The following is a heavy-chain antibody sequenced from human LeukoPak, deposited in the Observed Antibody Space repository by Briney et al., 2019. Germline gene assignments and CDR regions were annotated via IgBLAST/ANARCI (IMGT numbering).Heavy chain of an antibody. CDR1: GYAFTSYY. J-gene: IGHJ4*02. D-gene: IGHD3-16*02. CDR3: AREPPESFRFDY. Sequence: ASVKVSCKASGYAFTSYYIHWVRQAPGQGLEWMGIIRPSGGRASYPQNFQGRVTMTMDMSASTVHMELSSLTSEDTAMYYCAREPPESFRFDYWGQGAPVTVSS. V-gene: IGHV1-46*01. CDR2: IRPSGGRA.